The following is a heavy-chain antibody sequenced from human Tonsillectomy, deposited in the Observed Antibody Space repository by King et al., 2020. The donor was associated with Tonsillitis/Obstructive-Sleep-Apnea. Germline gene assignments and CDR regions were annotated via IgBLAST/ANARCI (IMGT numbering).Heavy chain of an antibody. CDR1: GYSFTSYW. Sequence: QLVQSGAEVKKPGESLRISCKGSGYSFTSYWISWVRQMPGKGLEWMGRNDPSDSYTNYSPAFQGNVTISADKSISTAYPQWSSLKASDTAKYYCARQGAPAAMFFWFDPWGQGTLVTVSS. D-gene: IGHD2-2*01. V-gene: IGHV5-10-1*01. J-gene: IGHJ5*02. CDR3: ARQGAPAAMFFWFDP. CDR2: NDPSDSYT.